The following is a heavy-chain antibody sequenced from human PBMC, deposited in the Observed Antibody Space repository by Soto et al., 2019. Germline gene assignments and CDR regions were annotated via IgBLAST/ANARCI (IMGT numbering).Heavy chain of an antibody. Sequence: AAVKVSCKASGYTFTAYYMHWVPQAPGQGLEWMGWINPNSGGTNYAQKFQGRVTMTRDTSISTAYMELNRLRSDDTAVYYCARDQSPSSGWPGMDVWGQGTTVTVSS. CDR1: GYTFTAYY. D-gene: IGHD6-19*01. CDR3: ARDQSPSSGWPGMDV. J-gene: IGHJ6*02. V-gene: IGHV1-2*02. CDR2: INPNSGGT.